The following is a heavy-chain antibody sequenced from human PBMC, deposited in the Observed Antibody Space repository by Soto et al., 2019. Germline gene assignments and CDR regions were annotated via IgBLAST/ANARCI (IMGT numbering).Heavy chain of an antibody. Sequence: EVQLVESGGGLVQPGGSLRLSCAASGFTFSSYDMHWVRQATGKGLEWVSAIGPVGDTYYPGSVKGRFTISRENAKNSLYLQMNSLRAGDTAVYYCARVRGVNGMDVCGQGTTVTVSS. CDR2: IGPVGDT. D-gene: IGHD2-8*01. CDR1: GFTFSSYD. V-gene: IGHV3-13*04. CDR3: ARVRGVNGMDV. J-gene: IGHJ6*02.